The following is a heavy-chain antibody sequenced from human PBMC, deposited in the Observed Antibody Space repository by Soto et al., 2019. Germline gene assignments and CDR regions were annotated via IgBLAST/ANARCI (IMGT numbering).Heavy chain of an antibody. Sequence: GGSLRLSCAASGFTFSSYSMNWVRQAPGKGLEWVSSISSSSSYIYYADSVKGRFTISRDNAKNSLYLQMNSLRAEDTAVYYCARDEGYRLRYYYYGMDVWGQGTTVTVSS. CDR3: ARDEGYRLRYYYYGMDV. CDR2: ISSSSSYI. CDR1: GFTFSSYS. J-gene: IGHJ6*02. D-gene: IGHD2-2*01. V-gene: IGHV3-21*01.